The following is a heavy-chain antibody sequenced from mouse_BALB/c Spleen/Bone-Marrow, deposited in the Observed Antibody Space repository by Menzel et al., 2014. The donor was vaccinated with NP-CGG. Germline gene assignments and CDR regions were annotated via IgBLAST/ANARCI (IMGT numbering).Heavy chain of an antibody. CDR3: ARDSSDYLAWFAY. Sequence: QVQLQQSGAELMKLGASVKISCKATGYTFSSYWIEWVKQRPGHGLEWIGEILPGSDSTNYNENFKGKATFTADTSSNTAYMQLNSLTSEDSAVYFCARDSSDYLAWFAYWGQGTLVTVSA. CDR1: GYTFSSYW. D-gene: IGHD3-2*01. V-gene: IGHV1-9*01. J-gene: IGHJ3*01. CDR2: ILPGSDST.